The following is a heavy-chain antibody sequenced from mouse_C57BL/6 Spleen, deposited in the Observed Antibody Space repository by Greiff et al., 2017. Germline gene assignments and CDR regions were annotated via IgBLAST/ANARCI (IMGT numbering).Heavy chain of an antibody. Sequence: QVQLQQPGAELVKPGASVKMSCKASGYTFTSYWITWVKQRPGQGLEWIGDIYPGSGSTNYNEKFKSKATLTVDTSSSTAYMQLSSLTSEDSAVYYCARFGSSYGAWFAYWGQGTLVTVSA. CDR3: ARFGSSYGAWFAY. CDR2: IYPGSGST. V-gene: IGHV1-55*01. D-gene: IGHD1-1*01. J-gene: IGHJ3*01. CDR1: GYTFTSYW.